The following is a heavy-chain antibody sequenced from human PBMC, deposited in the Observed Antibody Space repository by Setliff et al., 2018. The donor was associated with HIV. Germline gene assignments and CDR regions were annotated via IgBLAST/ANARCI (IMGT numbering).Heavy chain of an antibody. CDR3: ARTLTNFWSGYYQTD. V-gene: IGHV2-70*01. CDR2: INWDDDK. Sequence: SGPTLVNPTQTLTLTCTFSGFSLTTGGMSVTWLRQSPGKALEWLAHINWDDDKYYSTSLKTRLTISKDTSKNQVVLTMTNMDPVDTATYYCARTLTNFWSGYYQTDWGQGTLVTVSS. D-gene: IGHD3-3*01. CDR1: GFSLTTGGMS. J-gene: IGHJ4*02.